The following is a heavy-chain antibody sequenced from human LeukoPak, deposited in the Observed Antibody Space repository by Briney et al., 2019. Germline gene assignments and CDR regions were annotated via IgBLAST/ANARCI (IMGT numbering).Heavy chain of an antibody. V-gene: IGHV4-39*02. CDR2: IYYSGST. Sequence: SETLSLTCTVSGGSISTGSYYWGWIRQPPGKGLEWIGSIYYSGSTYSNPSLKSRVTISVDTSKIQFSLKLSSVTAADTAVYYCARERFWSGYSYDAFDIWGQGTMVTVSS. J-gene: IGHJ3*02. D-gene: IGHD3-3*01. CDR3: ARERFWSGYSYDAFDI. CDR1: GGSISTGSYY.